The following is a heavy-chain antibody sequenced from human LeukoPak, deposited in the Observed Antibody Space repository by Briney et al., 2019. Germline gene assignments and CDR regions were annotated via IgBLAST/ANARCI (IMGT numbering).Heavy chain of an antibody. CDR2: SRNSGFT. CDR1: SASFSSYY. D-gene: IGHD6-13*01. CDR3: ARHGQQLENNAFDM. V-gene: IGHV4-59*08. J-gene: IGHJ3*02. Sequence: SETLSLTCTVSSASFSSYYWSWIRQPPGKGLEWIGYSRNSGFTKYNASLKSRVTISIDTSQNQFSLKLTSVTAADTAVYYCARHGQQLENNAFDMWGQGTVVTVSS.